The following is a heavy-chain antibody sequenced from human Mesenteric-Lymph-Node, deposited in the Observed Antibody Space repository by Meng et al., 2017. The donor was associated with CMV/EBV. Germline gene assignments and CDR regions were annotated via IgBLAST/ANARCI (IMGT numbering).Heavy chain of an antibody. CDR1: GYSFIGYY. D-gene: IGHD3-3*01. CDR3: ARSFLEWFSTAWFDP. V-gene: IGHV1-2*02. J-gene: IGHJ5*02. Sequence: ASVKVSCKASGYSFIGYYIHWVRQAPGQGLEWMGWINPNTGDTNYAQKFQGRVTMTRDTSITTAYMEVNNLRSDDTAVYYCARSFLEWFSTAWFDPWGQGTLVTVSS. CDR2: INPNTGDT.